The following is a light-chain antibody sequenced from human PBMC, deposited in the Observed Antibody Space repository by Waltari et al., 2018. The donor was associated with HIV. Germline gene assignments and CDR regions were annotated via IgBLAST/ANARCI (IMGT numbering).Light chain of an antibody. Sequence: QSVLTQPPSVSGAPGQRVTISCTGSSSNIGARYDAHWYQQFQRTPPKLVIFANTNRPAGIPDRFSGSKSGTSASLVITGVQAEDETDYYCQSYDSSLNAWVFGGGTKLTVL. CDR3: QSYDSSLNAWV. CDR1: SSNIGARYD. CDR2: ANT. V-gene: IGLV1-40*01. J-gene: IGLJ3*02.